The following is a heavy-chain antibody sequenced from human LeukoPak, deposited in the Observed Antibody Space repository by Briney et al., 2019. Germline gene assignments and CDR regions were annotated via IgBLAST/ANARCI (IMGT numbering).Heavy chain of an antibody. V-gene: IGHV3-74*01. Sequence: GGSLRLSCAASGFTFTNHWMHWVRQAPGKGLVWVSRINSDGSSTSFADSVKGRFTISRDNAKNTLYLQMNSLRAEDTAVYYCATSWYASDYWGQGTLVSVSS. CDR2: INSDGSST. D-gene: IGHD6-13*01. CDR1: GFTFTNHW. CDR3: ATSWYASDY. J-gene: IGHJ4*02.